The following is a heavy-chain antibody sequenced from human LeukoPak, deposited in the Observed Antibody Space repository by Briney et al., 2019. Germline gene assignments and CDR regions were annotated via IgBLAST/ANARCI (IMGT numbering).Heavy chain of an antibody. J-gene: IGHJ2*01. Sequence: GGSLRLSCAASGFTFSSYWMSWVRQAPGKGLEWVANIKQDGSEKYYVDSVKGRFTISRDNAKTSLYLQMNSLRAEDTAVYFCARVGESYDLLSGYQNSYFDLWGRGTPVTVSS. CDR2: IKQDGSEK. V-gene: IGHV3-7*01. D-gene: IGHD3-3*01. CDR3: ARVGESYDLLSGYQNSYFDL. CDR1: GFTFSSYW.